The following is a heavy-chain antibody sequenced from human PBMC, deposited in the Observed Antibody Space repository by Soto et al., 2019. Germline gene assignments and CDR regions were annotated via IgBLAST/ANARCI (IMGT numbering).Heavy chain of an antibody. V-gene: IGHV3-7*01. Sequence: ASVKVSCAASGFTFSSYWMSWVRQAPGKGLEWVANIKQDGSEKYYVDSVKGRFTISRDNAKNSLYLQMNSLRAEDTAVYYCARDLSGSYYFDYWGQGTLVTVSS. J-gene: IGHJ4*02. CDR1: GFTFSSYW. D-gene: IGHD1-26*01. CDR2: IKQDGSEK. CDR3: ARDLSGSYYFDY.